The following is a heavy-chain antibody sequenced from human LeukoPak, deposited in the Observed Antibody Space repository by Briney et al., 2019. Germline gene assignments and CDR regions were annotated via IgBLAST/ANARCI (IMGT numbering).Heavy chain of an antibody. D-gene: IGHD4-23*01. J-gene: IGHJ3*02. CDR1: GGTFSSYA. Sequence: ASVKVSCKASGGTFSSYAISWVRQAPGQGLEWMGGIIPIFGTANYAQKFQGRVTITADKSTSTAYMELSSLRSEDTAVYYCARRGGNYPIDAFDIWGQGTMVTVSS. CDR3: ARRGGNYPIDAFDI. V-gene: IGHV1-69*06. CDR2: IIPIFGTA.